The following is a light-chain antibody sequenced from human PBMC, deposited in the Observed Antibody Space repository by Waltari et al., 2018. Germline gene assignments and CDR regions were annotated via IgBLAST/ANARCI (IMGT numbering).Light chain of an antibody. CDR2: TAS. CDR3: QQSYSTPRT. Sequence: DIQMTQSPSSLSASVGARVTITCRTSQSISSYLNCYQQKPGKAPKLLIYTASNLHSGVPXRFSGSGSETDFTLAISSLQPEDFATYYCQQSYSTPRTFGQGTKVXI. CDR1: QSISSY. J-gene: IGKJ1*01. V-gene: IGKV1-39*01.